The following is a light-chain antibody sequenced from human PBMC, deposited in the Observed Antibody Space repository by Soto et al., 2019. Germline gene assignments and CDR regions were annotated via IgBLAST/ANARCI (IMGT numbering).Light chain of an antibody. CDR1: QSVSSSY. Sequence: EIGLTLSPCTLSLSPVERAALSCIGSQSVSSSYLAWYQQKPGQTPRLLIYGASNRATGIPDRFSGSGSGTDFTLTISRLEPEDFAVYYCQQYGSPLTFSGGTMV. J-gene: IGKJ4*01. V-gene: IGKV3-20*01. CDR2: GAS. CDR3: QQYGSPLT.